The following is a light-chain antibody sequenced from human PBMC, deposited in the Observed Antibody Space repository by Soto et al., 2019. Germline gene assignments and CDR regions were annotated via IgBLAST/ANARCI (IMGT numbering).Light chain of an antibody. CDR2: GNT. CDR3: QSYDDSLSVHYV. CDR1: SSNIGSTYD. J-gene: IGLJ1*01. V-gene: IGLV1-40*01. Sequence: VLTQPPSVSGAPGQRVTISCTGSSSNIGSTYDVQWYQQLPGTAPKLLIHGNTDRPSGVPDRFSGSKSGTSAFLAITGLQADDEADYYCQSYDDSLSVHYVFGTGTKVTVL.